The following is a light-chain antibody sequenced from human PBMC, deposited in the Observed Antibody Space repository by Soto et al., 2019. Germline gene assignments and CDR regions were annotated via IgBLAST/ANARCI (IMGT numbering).Light chain of an antibody. Sequence: EIELTQSPGTLSLSPGESATLSCRVSQTTSPKYVAWYQQRRGLAPRLLVYSASKRAAGIPDRFRGSGSGSEFSLTISGLEPEDFAVYFCQHLGSSPPVIFGQGTRLEIK. CDR3: QHLGSSPPVI. CDR1: QTTSPKY. CDR2: SAS. J-gene: IGKJ5*01. V-gene: IGKV3-20*01.